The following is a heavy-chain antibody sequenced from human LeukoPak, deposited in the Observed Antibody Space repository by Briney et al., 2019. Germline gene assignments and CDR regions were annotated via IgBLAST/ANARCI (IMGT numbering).Heavy chain of an antibody. CDR2: IYYSGST. CDR3: ATVDTTMGKDS. Sequence: SETLSLTCTVSGGSVSSYYWSWIRQPPGNGLEWIGYIYYSGSTNYNPSLKSRVTMSVDTSKNQFSLKLSSVTAADTAVYYCATVDTTMGKDSWGQGTLVTVSS. CDR1: GGSVSSYY. D-gene: IGHD5-18*01. V-gene: IGHV4-59*08. J-gene: IGHJ4*02.